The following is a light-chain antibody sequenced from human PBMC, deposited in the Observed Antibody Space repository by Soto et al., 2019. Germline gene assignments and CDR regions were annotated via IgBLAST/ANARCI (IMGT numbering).Light chain of an antibody. J-gene: IGLJ2*01. CDR1: SNDVGGYNY. Sequence: QSALTQPASVSGSPGQSITISCTGTSNDVGGYNYVSWYQQHPGKAPKLMIYDVSNRPSGVSNRFSGSKSGNTASLTISGLQADDEADYYCSSYTNSDSLLFGGGTQLTVL. V-gene: IGLV2-14*03. CDR3: SSYTNSDSLL. CDR2: DVS.